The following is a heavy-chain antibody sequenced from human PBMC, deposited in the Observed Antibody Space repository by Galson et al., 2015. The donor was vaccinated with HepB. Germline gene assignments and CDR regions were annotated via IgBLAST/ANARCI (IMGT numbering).Heavy chain of an antibody. D-gene: IGHD2-15*01. Sequence: SLRLSCAASGFIFSSYGMHWVRQAPGKGLEWVAVISYDGINKYYADSVKGRFTISRDNSKNTLYLQMNSLRAEDTAVYYCATTTRYTGRWFGGAFDIWGQGTMVTVSS. CDR1: GFIFSSYG. CDR2: ISYDGINK. CDR3: ATTTRYTGRWFGGAFDI. V-gene: IGHV3-30*03. J-gene: IGHJ3*02.